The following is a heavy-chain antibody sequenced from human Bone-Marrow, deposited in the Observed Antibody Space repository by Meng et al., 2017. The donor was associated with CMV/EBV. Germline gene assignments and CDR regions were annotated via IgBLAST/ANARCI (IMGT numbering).Heavy chain of an antibody. J-gene: IGHJ4*02. D-gene: IGHD2-2*01. V-gene: IGHV3-74*01. Sequence: GESLKISCAASGFTFSSYAMHWVRQAPGKGLVWFSRINSDGSSTSYADSVKGRFTISRDNAKNTLYLQMNSLRAEDTAVYYCARDCSSTSCYLDFDYWGQGTLVTVSS. CDR3: ARDCSSTSCYLDFDY. CDR2: INSDGSST. CDR1: GFTFSSYA.